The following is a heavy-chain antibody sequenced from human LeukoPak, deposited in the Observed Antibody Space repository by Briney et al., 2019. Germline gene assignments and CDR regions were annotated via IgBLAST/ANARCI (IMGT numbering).Heavy chain of an antibody. Sequence: GGSLRLSCAASGFTFSSYGMSWVRQAPGKGLEWVGRIKSKTDGGTTDYAAPVKGRFTISRDDSKNTLYLQMNSLKTEDTAVYYCTTGVGASLGFDIWGQGTMVTVSS. CDR2: IKSKTDGGTT. CDR3: TTGVGASLGFDI. CDR1: GFTFSSYG. D-gene: IGHD1-26*01. J-gene: IGHJ3*02. V-gene: IGHV3-15*01.